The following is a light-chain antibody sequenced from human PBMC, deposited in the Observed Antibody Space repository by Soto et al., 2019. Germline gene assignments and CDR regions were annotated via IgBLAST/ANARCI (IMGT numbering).Light chain of an antibody. Sequence: EIVLTQSPATLSLSPGERATLSCRASQSVIGNYLAWYRQKPGQTPRLLIFGASRRATGIPDRFSGSRSGTDFTLTISSLEPEDFAVYYCQHYLDSPWAFGQGTKVEIK. CDR2: GAS. CDR1: QSVIGNY. V-gene: IGKV3-20*01. CDR3: QHYLDSPWA. J-gene: IGKJ1*01.